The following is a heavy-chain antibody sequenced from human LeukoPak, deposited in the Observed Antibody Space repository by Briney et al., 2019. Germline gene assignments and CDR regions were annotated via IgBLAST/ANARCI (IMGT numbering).Heavy chain of an antibody. CDR2: IYYSGST. V-gene: IGHV4-59*08. D-gene: IGHD3-22*01. Sequence: PSETLSLTCTVSGGPISSYYWSWIRQPPGKGLEWIGYIYYSGSTNYNPSLKSRVTISVDTSKNQFSLKLSSVTAADTAVYYCARHLYYYDSSGYYNYYYGMDVWGQGTTVTVSS. CDR3: ARHLYYYDSSGYYNYYYGMDV. CDR1: GGPISSYY. J-gene: IGHJ6*02.